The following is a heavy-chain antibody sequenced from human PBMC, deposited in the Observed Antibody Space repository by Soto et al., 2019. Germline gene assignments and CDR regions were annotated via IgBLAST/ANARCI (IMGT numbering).Heavy chain of an antibody. J-gene: IGHJ4*02. V-gene: IGHV4-59*01. CDR3: ARDGLSVFDY. CDR2: IYYSGST. D-gene: IGHD2-2*01. Sequence: SETLSLTCTVSGGSISSYYWSWIRQPPGKGLEWIGYIYYSGSTNYNPSLKSRVTISVDTSKNQFSLKLSSVTAADTAVYYCARDGLSVFDYWGQGTLVTVSS. CDR1: GGSISSYY.